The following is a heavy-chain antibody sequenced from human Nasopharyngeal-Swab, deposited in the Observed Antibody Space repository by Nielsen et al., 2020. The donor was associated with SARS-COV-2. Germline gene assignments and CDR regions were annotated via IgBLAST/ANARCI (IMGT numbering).Heavy chain of an antibody. V-gene: IGHV1-69*06. J-gene: IGHJ5*02. CDR1: GGTFSSYA. CDR2: IIPIFGTA. D-gene: IGHD6-13*01. Sequence: SVKVSCKASGGTFSSYAISWVRQAPGQGLEWMGGIIPIFGTANYAQKFQGRVTITADKSTSTAYVELSSLRSEDTAVYYCARVGAAALKGWFDPWGQGTLVTVSS. CDR3: ARVGAAALKGWFDP.